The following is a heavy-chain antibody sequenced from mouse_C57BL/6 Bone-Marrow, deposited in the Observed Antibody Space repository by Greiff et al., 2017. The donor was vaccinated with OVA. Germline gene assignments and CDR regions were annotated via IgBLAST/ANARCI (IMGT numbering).Heavy chain of an antibody. J-gene: IGHJ3*01. CDR1: GFTFSSYA. CDR3: AREGYGSSEMAY. Sequence: EVNLVESGGGLVKPGGSLKLSCAASGFTFSSYAMSWVRQTPEKRLEWVATISDGGSYTYYPDNVKGRFTISRDNAKNNLYLQMSHLKSEDTAMYYCAREGYGSSEMAYWGQGTLVTVSA. D-gene: IGHD1-1*01. V-gene: IGHV5-4*01. CDR2: ISDGGSYT.